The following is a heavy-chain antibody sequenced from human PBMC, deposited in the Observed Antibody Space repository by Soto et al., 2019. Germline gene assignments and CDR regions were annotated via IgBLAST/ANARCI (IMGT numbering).Heavy chain of an antibody. CDR3: ARGPYYDILTGYSDAFDI. D-gene: IGHD3-9*01. Sequence: SETLSLTCSVSGGSISSYDWSWIRQPPGKGLEWIGYIYYSGSTNYNPSLKSRVTISVDTSKNQFSLKLSSVTAADTAVYYCARGPYYDILTGYSDAFDIWGQGTMVTVSS. J-gene: IGHJ3*02. CDR1: GGSISSYD. V-gene: IGHV4-59*12. CDR2: IYYSGST.